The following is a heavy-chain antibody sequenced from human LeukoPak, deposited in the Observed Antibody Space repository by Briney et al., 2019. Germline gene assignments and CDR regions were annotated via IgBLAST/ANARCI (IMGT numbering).Heavy chain of an antibody. CDR3: AKGKTATGTLALDY. CDR2: VSGGGDDT. J-gene: IGHJ4*02. D-gene: IGHD3-9*01. Sequence: GGSLRLSCAASGFTFSTYWMSWVRQAPGKGLEWVSAVSGGGDDTHYADSVQGRFTISRDNPKNTMYLQMNGLRAEDTAIYYCAKGKTATGTLALDYWGQGTLVTVSS. V-gene: IGHV3-23*01. CDR1: GFTFSTYW.